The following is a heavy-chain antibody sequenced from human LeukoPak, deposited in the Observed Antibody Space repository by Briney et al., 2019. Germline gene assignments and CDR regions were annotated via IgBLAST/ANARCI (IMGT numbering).Heavy chain of an antibody. V-gene: IGHV3-23*01. D-gene: IGHD3-22*01. CDR2: ISSSGGTT. Sequence: PGASLRPSCAASGFTFSSYAMNWVRQAPGKGLEWVSGISSSGGTTYYADSVKGRFTISRDNSKSTLYLQMNSLRAEDTAVYYCAKDVSGWLFDRIDYWGQGTLVTVSS. CDR1: GFTFSSYA. CDR3: AKDVSGWLFDRIDY. J-gene: IGHJ4*02.